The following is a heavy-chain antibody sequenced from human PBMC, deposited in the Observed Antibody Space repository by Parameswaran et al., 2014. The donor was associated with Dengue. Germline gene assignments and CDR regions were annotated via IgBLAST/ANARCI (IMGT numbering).Heavy chain of an antibody. CDR3: ARDRGFWRVYNYFDY. D-gene: IGHD3-3*01. Sequence: WVRQAPGQGLEWMGWINPNSGGTNFAQKFQGRVSMTRDTSINTAYMEVTSLKSDDTAVYYCARDRGFWRVYNYFDYWGRERRSPSPQ. CDR2: INPNSGGT. V-gene: IGHV1-2*02. J-gene: IGHJ4*02.